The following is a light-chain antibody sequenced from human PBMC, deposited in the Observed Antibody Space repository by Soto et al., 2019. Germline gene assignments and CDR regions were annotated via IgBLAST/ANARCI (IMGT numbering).Light chain of an antibody. CDR3: SSYTNSATPCV. V-gene: IGLV2-14*01. CDR2: EVS. CDR1: SXDVGGYNS. Sequence: QSALTQPASVSGSPGQSITIFCTGTSXDVGGYNSVSWYQHHPGKAPKLMIYEVSNRPSGVSNRFSGSKSGNTASLAISGLQAEDEADYYCSSYTNSATPCVFGTGTKVTVL. J-gene: IGLJ1*01.